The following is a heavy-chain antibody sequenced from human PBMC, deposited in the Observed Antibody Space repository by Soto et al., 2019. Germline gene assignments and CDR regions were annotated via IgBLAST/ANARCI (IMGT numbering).Heavy chain of an antibody. J-gene: IGHJ4*02. CDR1: GGSFSGYY. Sequence: SETLSLTCAVYGGSFSGYYWSWIRQPPGKGLEWIGEINHSGSTNYNPSLKSRVTISVDTSKNQFSLKLSSVTAADTAVYYCARGPLQLVHPVGDYWGQGTLVTVSS. CDR2: INHSGST. V-gene: IGHV4-34*01. CDR3: ARGPLQLVHPVGDY. D-gene: IGHD6-13*01.